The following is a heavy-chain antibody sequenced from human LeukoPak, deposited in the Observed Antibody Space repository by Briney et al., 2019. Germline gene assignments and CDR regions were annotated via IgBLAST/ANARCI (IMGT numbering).Heavy chain of an antibody. J-gene: IGHJ5*02. Sequence: ASVKVSSKASGYTFNSSYMHWVRQAPGQGLEWMGIINPSDDSTRYAQKFQGRVTMTKDTSTNTVYMELSSLRSEDTAVYYCARDMGVAGTWGWFDPWGQGTLVTVSS. CDR1: GYTFNSSY. V-gene: IGHV1-46*02. D-gene: IGHD6-19*01. CDR2: INPSDDST. CDR3: ARDMGVAGTWGWFDP.